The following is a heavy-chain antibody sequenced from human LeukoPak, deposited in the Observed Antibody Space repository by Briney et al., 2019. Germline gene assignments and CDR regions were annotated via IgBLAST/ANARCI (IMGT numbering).Heavy chain of an antibody. Sequence: GGSLRLSCVASGFTYSHNGMHWVRQAPGKGLEWVAFIQYDGNTVFYADSVKGRFTISRDNSKNTLYLQMNSLRAEDTAVYYCAKVGVLAGSKYFDYWGQGTLVTVSS. CDR2: IQYDGNTV. D-gene: IGHD3-10*01. V-gene: IGHV3-30*02. J-gene: IGHJ4*02. CDR1: GFTYSHNG. CDR3: AKVGVLAGSKYFDY.